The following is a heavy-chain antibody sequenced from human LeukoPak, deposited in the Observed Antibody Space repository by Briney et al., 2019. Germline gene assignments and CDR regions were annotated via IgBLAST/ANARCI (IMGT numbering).Heavy chain of an antibody. J-gene: IGHJ4*02. CDR3: AKDRGSGFDY. V-gene: IGHV3-15*01. D-gene: IGHD6-25*01. CDR2: IKSKTDGGTS. CDR1: GFTFSNAW. Sequence: GGSLRLSCAASGFTFSNAWMSWVRQAPGKGLEWVGRIKSKTDGGTSDYAAPVKGRFTISRDNSKNTLYLQMNSLRAEDTAVYYCAKDRGSGFDYWGQGTLVTVSS.